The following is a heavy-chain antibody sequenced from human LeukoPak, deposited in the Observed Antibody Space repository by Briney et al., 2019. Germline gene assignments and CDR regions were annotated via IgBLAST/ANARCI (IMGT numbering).Heavy chain of an antibody. CDR1: GFTFSGYN. Sequence: GGSLRLSCAASGFTFSGYNMNWVRQAPGKGLEWVSSISSSSSYIYYADSVKGRFTISRDNAKNSLYLQMNSLRAEDTAVYYCASSSERDYVFWGGYPLGYWGQGTLATVSS. D-gene: IGHD3-3*01. J-gene: IGHJ4*02. CDR2: ISSSSSYI. CDR3: ASSSERDYVFWGGYPLGY. V-gene: IGHV3-21*01.